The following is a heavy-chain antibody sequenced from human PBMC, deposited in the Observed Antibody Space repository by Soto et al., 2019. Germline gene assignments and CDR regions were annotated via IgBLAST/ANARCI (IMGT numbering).Heavy chain of an antibody. Sequence: GGSLRLSCAASGFTFSSYAMSWVRQAPGKGLEWVSAISGSGGSTYYADSVKGRFTISRDNSKNTLYLQMNSLRAEDTAVYYCATNDYGDYGYFDYWGQGTLVTVSS. CDR1: GFTFSSYA. D-gene: IGHD4-17*01. CDR3: ATNDYGDYGYFDY. V-gene: IGHV3-23*01. CDR2: ISGSGGST. J-gene: IGHJ4*02.